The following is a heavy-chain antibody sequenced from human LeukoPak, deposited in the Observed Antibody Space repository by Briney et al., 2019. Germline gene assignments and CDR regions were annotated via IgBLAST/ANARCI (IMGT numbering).Heavy chain of an antibody. CDR2: IIPIFGTA. D-gene: IGHD6-19*01. J-gene: IGHJ4*02. CDR3: ARVLAVAGIPDY. CDR1: GGTFSSYA. Sequence: SVKVSCKASGGTFSSYAISWVRQAPGQGLEWMGGIIPIFGTANYAQKFQGRVTVTADESTSTAYMELSSLRSEDTAVYYCARVLAVAGIPDYWGQGTLVTVSS. V-gene: IGHV1-69*01.